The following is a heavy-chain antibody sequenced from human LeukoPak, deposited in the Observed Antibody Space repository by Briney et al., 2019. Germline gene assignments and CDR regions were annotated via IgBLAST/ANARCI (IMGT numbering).Heavy chain of an antibody. CDR2: ISSSSSYI. CDR3: ARIAVAGTDDC. CDR1: GFTSSSYS. J-gene: IGHJ4*02. D-gene: IGHD6-19*01. V-gene: IGHV3-21*01. Sequence: GGSLRLSCAASGFTSSSYSMNWVRQAPGKGLEWVSSISSSSSYIYYADSVKGRFTISRDNAKNSLYLQMNSLRAEDTAVYYCARIAVAGTDDCWGQGTLVTVSS.